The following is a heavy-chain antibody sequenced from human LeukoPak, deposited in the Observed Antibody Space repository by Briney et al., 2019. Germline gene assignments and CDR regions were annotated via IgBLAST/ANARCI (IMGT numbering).Heavy chain of an antibody. J-gene: IGHJ3*02. V-gene: IGHV6-1*01. D-gene: IGHD6-19*01. Sequence: SQTLSLTCAISGDSVSSNSAAWNWIRQSPSRGLEWLGRTYYRSKWYTDYALSVKSRITINPDTSKNQFSLELNSVTPEDTAVYYCAGHASSSGFPIGAFDIWGQGTMVTVSS. CDR2: TYYRSKWYT. CDR3: AGHASSSGFPIGAFDI. CDR1: GDSVSSNSAA.